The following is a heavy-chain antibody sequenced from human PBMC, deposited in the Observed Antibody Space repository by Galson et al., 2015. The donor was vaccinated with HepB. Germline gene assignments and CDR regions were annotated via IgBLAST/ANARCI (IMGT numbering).Heavy chain of an antibody. CDR1: GYSFTSYW. CDR3: ARWGIYDTSAYYYGH. CDR2: IYPGDSDI. V-gene: IGHV5-51*01. Sequence: VKKPGESLKISCEGSGYSFTSYWIGWVRQVPGKGLEWMGIIYPGDSDIRYSPSFQGQVTIAADKSISTTYLQWSSLKASDTAMYYCARWGIYDTSAYYYGHWGQGTRVTVSS. J-gene: IGHJ4*02. D-gene: IGHD3-22*01.